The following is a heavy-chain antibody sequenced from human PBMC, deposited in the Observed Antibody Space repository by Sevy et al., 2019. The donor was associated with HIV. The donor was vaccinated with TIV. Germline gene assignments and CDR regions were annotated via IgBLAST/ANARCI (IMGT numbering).Heavy chain of an antibody. Sequence: GGSLRLSCAASGFTFSSYGMHWVRQAPGKGLEWVAVISYDGSNKYYADSVKGRFTISRDNGKNTLYLQMNSLRAEDTAVYYCAKGSSGDYYDNDYWGQGTLVTVSS. V-gene: IGHV3-30*18. CDR2: ISYDGSNK. J-gene: IGHJ4*02. D-gene: IGHD3-22*01. CDR3: AKGSSGDYYDNDY. CDR1: GFTFSSYG.